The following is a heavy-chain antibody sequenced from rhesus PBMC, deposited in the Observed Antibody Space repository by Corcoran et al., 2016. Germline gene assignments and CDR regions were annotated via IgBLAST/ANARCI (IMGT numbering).Heavy chain of an antibody. Sequence: QVQLQESGPAVVKPSETLSLTCAVSGGSISSSTWWSWIRQSPGKGLKWIGVIYGSGGSTEYNPSLKIRVTISIDTSKNQFALKLTSVTAADTAVYYCARPLAAAIDYWGQGVLVTVSS. D-gene: IGHD6-25*01. V-gene: IGHV4-93*02. CDR3: ARPLAAAIDY. J-gene: IGHJ4*01. CDR1: GGSISSSTW. CDR2: IYGSGGST.